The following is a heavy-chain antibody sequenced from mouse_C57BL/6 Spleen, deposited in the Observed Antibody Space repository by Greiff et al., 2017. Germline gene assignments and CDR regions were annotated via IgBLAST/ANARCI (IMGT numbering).Heavy chain of an antibody. V-gene: IGHV14-2*01. CDR3: ASWILRDWYFDV. D-gene: IGHD2-3*01. J-gene: IGHJ1*03. Sequence: VQLQQSGAELVKPGASVKLSCTASGFNIKDYSMHWVKQRPEQGLEWIGRIDPEDGETKYAPKFQGKATITVDKSSNTAYLQLSSLTSEDTADYYWASWILRDWYFDVWGTGTTVTVS. CDR1: GFNIKDYS. CDR2: IDPEDGET.